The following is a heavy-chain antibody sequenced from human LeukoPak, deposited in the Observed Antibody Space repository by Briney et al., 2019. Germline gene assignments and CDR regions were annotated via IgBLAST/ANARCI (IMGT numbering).Heavy chain of an antibody. CDR3: AKSGVPAAQQDY. D-gene: IGHD2-2*01. CDR1: GFTFTSYP. Sequence: GGSLRLSCAASGFTFTSYPMHWVRQAPGKGLEYVSAISSNGGSTYYAHSVKGRFTISRDNSKNTLYLQMNSLRAEDTAVYYCAKSGVPAAQQDYWGQGTLVTVSS. V-gene: IGHV3-64*01. J-gene: IGHJ4*02. CDR2: ISSNGGST.